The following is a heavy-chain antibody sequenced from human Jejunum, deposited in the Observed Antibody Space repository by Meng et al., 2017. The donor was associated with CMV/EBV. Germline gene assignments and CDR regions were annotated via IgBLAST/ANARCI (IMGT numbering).Heavy chain of an antibody. Sequence: FTVRRKYMSWVRQAPGQGLGCVSTICSFGRADYAGSMKGRFTISRDNSENTLYIQLNSLRAENTAVYYCTRDDKDCARSRCYAFDTWGRGTLVTVSS. V-gene: IGHV3-53*01. CDR3: TRDDKDCARSRCYAFDT. D-gene: IGHD2-2*01. J-gene: IGHJ4*02. CDR1: FTVRRKY. CDR2: ICSFGRA.